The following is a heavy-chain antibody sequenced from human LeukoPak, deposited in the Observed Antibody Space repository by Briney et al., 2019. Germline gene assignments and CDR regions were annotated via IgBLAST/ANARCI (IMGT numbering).Heavy chain of an antibody. CDR1: GYTLTGYY. CDR2: INPNSGDT. V-gene: IGHV1-2*02. J-gene: IGHJ4*02. D-gene: IGHD3-10*01. Sequence: ASVKVSCKASGYTLTGYYMHWVRQAPGQGLEWMGWINPNSGDTNSAQKFQGRVTMTTDTSISTAFMELSSLRSEDTAVYYCARETSSVRLDYWGQGTLVTVSS. CDR3: ARETSSVRLDY.